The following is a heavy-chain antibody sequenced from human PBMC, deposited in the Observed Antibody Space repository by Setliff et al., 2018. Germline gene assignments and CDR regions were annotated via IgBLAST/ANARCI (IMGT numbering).Heavy chain of an antibody. J-gene: IGHJ4*02. CDR1: NGSISTYY. Sequence: SETLSLTCTVSNGSISTYYWSWVRQPPGKGLEWIGDIYYSGSTNYSPSLKSRLTISRDTSKNQVSLTLNSVTATDTAVYYCARDLGHGGDSDYWGQGILVTVSS. CDR2: IYYSGST. D-gene: IGHD2-21*02. CDR3: ARDLGHGGDSDY. V-gene: IGHV4-59*12.